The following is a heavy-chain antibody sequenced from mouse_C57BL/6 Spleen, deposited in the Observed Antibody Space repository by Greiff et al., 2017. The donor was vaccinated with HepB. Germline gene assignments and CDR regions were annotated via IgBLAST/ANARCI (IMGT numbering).Heavy chain of an antibody. J-gene: IGHJ4*01. CDR2: ISDGGSYT. V-gene: IGHV5-4*01. CDR3: ARDEYYYGSSYDAMDY. D-gene: IGHD1-1*01. Sequence: EVQGVESGGGLVKPGGSLKLSCAASGFTFSSYAMSWVRQTPEKRLEWVATISDGGSYTYYPDNVKGRFTISRDNAKNNLYLQMSHLKSEDTAMYYCARDEYYYGSSYDAMDYWGQGTSVTVSS. CDR1: GFTFSSYA.